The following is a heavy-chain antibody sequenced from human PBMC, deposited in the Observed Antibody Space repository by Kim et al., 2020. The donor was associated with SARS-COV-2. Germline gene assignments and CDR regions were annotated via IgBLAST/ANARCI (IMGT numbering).Heavy chain of an antibody. CDR1: GFTFSSYG. J-gene: IGHJ6*02. D-gene: IGHD2-15*01. CDR2: ISYDGSNK. Sequence: GGSLRLSCAASGFTFSSYGMHWVRQAPGKGLEWVAVISYDGSNKYYADSVKGRFTISRDNSKNTLYLQMNSLRAEDTAVYYCAKDLSQLVAATPGYYYGMDVWGQGTTVTVSS. CDR3: AKDLSQLVAATPGYYYGMDV. V-gene: IGHV3-30*18.